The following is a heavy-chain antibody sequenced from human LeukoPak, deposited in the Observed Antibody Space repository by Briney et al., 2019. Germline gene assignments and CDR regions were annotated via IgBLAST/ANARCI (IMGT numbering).Heavy chain of an antibody. V-gene: IGHV1-18*01. D-gene: IGHD5-12*01. CDR3: ARLMGYSGYDSTSILWFDP. Sequence: ASVKVSCKASGYTFTSYGISWVRQAPGQGLEWMGWISAYNGNTNYAQEIQGRVTMTTDTSTSTAYMERRSLRSDDTAVYYCARLMGYSGYDSTSILWFDPWGQGTLVTVSS. J-gene: IGHJ5*02. CDR2: ISAYNGNT. CDR1: GYTFTSYG.